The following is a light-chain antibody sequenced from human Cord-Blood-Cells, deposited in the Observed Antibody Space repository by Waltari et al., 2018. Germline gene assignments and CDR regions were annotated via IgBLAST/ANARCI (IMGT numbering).Light chain of an antibody. CDR2: DAS. V-gene: IGKV3-11*01. J-gene: IGKJ4*01. CDR1: RVVSSY. CDR3: QRRSNRPPLT. Sequence: EIVLSQSSATLTLSPGATATLSCSARRVVSSYLAWYQQKPGQAPRLLIYDASNRATGIPASFSGSGSTTVFTLTISGLEPEGFAVYYCQRRSNRPPLTFGGGTKVEIK.